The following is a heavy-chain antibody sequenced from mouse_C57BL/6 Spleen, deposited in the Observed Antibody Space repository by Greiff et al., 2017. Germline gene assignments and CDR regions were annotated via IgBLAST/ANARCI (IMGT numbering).Heavy chain of an antibody. D-gene: IGHD2-1*01. J-gene: IGHJ2*01. CDR3: AREDGNYVYFDY. Sequence: QVQLQQPGAELVKPGASVKMSCKASGYTFTSYWITWVKQRPGQGLEWIGDIYPGSGSTNYNEKFKSKATLTVDTSSSTAYMQLSILTSEDSAVYYCAREDGNYVYFDYWGQGTTLTVSS. CDR2: IYPGSGST. CDR1: GYTFTSYW. V-gene: IGHV1-55*01.